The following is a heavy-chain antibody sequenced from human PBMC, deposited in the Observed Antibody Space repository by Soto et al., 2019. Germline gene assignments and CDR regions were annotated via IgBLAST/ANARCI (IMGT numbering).Heavy chain of an antibody. CDR1: GGSISSSRYY. V-gene: IGHV4-39*01. D-gene: IGHD2-2*01. CDR3: ATYCTSTTCYRRPFDP. Sequence: SETLSLTCSVSGGSISSSRYYWGWIRQPPGKGLEWIGNIYYSGSTDYNPSLKSRVTIPVDTSKNQFSLKLTSVTAADTAVYYFATYCTSTTCYRRPFDPWGQGTLVTVSS. J-gene: IGHJ5*02. CDR2: IYYSGST.